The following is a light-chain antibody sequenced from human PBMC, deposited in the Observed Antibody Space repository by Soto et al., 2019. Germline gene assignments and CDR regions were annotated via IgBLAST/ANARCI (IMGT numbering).Light chain of an antibody. J-gene: IGKJ1*01. Sequence: DIVMTQSPDSLAVSLGERATINCKSSQSVLYSSNNKNYLAWYQQKPGQPPKLLIYRASTRESGVPDRFNGSGSGTDFTLTISSLQAEDVAVYYCQQYYSTLPTFGQGTKVEIK. CDR2: RAS. CDR3: QQYYSTLPT. V-gene: IGKV4-1*01. CDR1: QSVLYSSNNKNY.